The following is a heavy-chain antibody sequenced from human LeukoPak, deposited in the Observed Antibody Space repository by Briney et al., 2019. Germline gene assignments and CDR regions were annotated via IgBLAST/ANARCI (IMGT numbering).Heavy chain of an antibody. J-gene: IGHJ5*02. D-gene: IGHD5-12*01. V-gene: IGHV4-34*01. CDR2: INHGGGT. CDR3: ARDLGYSGFDWAP. Sequence: SETLSLTCAVYGGSFSDYFWNWIRQPPGKGLEWIGEINHGGGTRYNPSLKSRATISVDTSKNQFSLNLTSVTAADAAVYYCARDLGYSGFDWAPWGQGTLVTVSS. CDR1: GGSFSDYF.